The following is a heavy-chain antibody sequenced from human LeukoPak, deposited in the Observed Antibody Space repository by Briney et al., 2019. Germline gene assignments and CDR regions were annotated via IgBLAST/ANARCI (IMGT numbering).Heavy chain of an antibody. V-gene: IGHV4-39*07. CDR1: GGSISSSDSY. CDR2: INHSGST. CDR3: ARGRMSSISTAWFDP. Sequence: PSETLSLTCTVSGGSISSSDSYWAWVRQPPGKGLEWIGEINHSGSTNYNPSLKSRVTISVDTSKNQFSLKLSSVTAADTAVYYCARGRMSSISTAWFDPWGQGTLVTVSS. D-gene: IGHD2-2*01. J-gene: IGHJ5*02.